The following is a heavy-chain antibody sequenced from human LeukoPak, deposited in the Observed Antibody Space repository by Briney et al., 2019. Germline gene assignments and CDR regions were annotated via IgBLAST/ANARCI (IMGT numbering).Heavy chain of an antibody. J-gene: IGHJ4*02. V-gene: IGHV3-53*05. CDR2: IYSGGNT. Sequence: GGTLRLSCTVSGFTVSSNSWSWVRQAPGKGLEWVSFIYSGGNTHYSDSVKGRFTISRENSKNRLYLQMNSLRAEDTAVYYCARAEGYGGELDSWGQGTLVTVSS. CDR3: ARAEGYGGELDS. CDR1: GFTVSSNS. D-gene: IGHD4-23*01.